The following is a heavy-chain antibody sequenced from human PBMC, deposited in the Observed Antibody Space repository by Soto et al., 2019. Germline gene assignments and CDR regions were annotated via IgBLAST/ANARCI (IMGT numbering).Heavy chain of an antibody. Sequence: PGGSLRLSCVATGFSVSSNYMSWVRQAPGKGLEWVSVIYSGGNTYYADSVEGRFSISRDSSKNTLFLQMNGLRAEDTAMYYCAREGSGWIDFWGQGTLVTVSS. V-gene: IGHV3-53*01. CDR2: IYSGGNT. CDR3: AREGSGWIDF. D-gene: IGHD6-19*01. CDR1: GFSVSSNY. J-gene: IGHJ4*02.